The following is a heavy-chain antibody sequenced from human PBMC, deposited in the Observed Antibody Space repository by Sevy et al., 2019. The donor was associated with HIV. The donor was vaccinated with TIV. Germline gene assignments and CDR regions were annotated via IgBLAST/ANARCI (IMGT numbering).Heavy chain of an antibody. D-gene: IGHD2-15*01. CDR3: ASWSSGGFDY. J-gene: IGHJ4*02. CDR1: VFTFSSYW. CDR2: VKQDGSVK. V-gene: IGHV3-7*01. Sequence: GGSLRLSCAASVFTFSSYWMNWVRQAPGKGLEWVASVKQDGSVKYYVDSVKGRFTISRDNAKNSLYLQMNSLRAEDTAVYYCASWSSGGFDYWGQGTLVTVSS.